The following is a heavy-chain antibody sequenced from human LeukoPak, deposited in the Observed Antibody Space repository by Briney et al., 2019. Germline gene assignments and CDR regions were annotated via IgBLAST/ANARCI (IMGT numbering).Heavy chain of an antibody. Sequence: GGSLRLSCAASGFTFSSYAMSWVRQAPGKGLEWVSVISGSGGSTYYADSVKGRFTISRDNSKNTLYLQMNSLRAEDTAVYYCAKGGGVTIFGVALRHNWGQGTLVTVSS. V-gene: IGHV3-23*01. CDR1: GFTFSSYA. J-gene: IGHJ4*02. D-gene: IGHD3-3*01. CDR3: AKGGGVTIFGVALRHN. CDR2: ISGSGGST.